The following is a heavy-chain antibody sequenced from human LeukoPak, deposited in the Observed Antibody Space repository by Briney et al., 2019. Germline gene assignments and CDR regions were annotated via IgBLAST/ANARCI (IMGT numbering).Heavy chain of an antibody. D-gene: IGHD3-3*01. J-gene: IGHJ4*02. CDR2: IYYSGST. Sequence: NPSETLSLTCTVSGGSISSYYWSWIRQPPGKGLEWIGYIYYSGSTNYNPSLKSRVTISVDTSKNQFSLKLSSVTAADTAVYYCARVGRYDFWSGVDYFDYWGQGTLVTVSS. CDR1: GGSISSYY. V-gene: IGHV4-59*01. CDR3: ARVGRYDFWSGVDYFDY.